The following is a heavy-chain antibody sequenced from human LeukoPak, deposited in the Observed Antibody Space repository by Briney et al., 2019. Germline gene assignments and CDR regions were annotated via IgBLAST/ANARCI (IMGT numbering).Heavy chain of an antibody. D-gene: IGHD6-6*01. CDR2: IYYSGST. CDR1: GGSISSYY. V-gene: IGHV4-59*08. Sequence: PSETLSLTCTVSGGSISSYYWSWIRQPPGKGLEWIGYIYYSGSTNYYPSLKSRVTISVDTSKNQFSLKLSSVTAADTAVYYCARQGRYSSSSHAAETWGQGTLVTVSS. CDR3: ARQGRYSSSSHAAET. J-gene: IGHJ5*02.